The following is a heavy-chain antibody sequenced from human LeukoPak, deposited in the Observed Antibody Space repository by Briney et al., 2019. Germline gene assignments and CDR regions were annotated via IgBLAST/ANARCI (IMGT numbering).Heavy chain of an antibody. J-gene: IGHJ4*02. CDR2: INTNTGNP. Sequence: ASVKVSCKASGYSFTGYAMNWVRQAPGQGLEWMGWINTNTGNPTYAQDFTGRFVFSLDTSVSTAYLQISSLKADDTAVYYCARARDTAMATEYYFDYWGQGTLVTVSS. D-gene: IGHD5-18*01. CDR3: ARARDTAMATEYYFDY. CDR1: GYSFTGYA. V-gene: IGHV7-4-1*02.